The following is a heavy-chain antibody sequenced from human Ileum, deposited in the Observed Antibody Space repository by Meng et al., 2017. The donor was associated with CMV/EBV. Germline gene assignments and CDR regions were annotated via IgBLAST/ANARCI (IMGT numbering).Heavy chain of an antibody. J-gene: IGHJ6*02. CDR2: ISYDGSRK. CDR3: ARDLTPAGDPYYYGMDV. D-gene: IGHD2-2*01. CDR1: GFPFSHYA. V-gene: IGHV3-30-3*01. Sequence: GESLKISCVASGFPFSHYAMHWVCQAPGKGLEWVSVISYDGSRKSYADSVKGRFTVSRENSKNTVYLQVSYLRAEDTALYFCARDLTPAGDPYYYGMDVWGQGTTVTVSS.